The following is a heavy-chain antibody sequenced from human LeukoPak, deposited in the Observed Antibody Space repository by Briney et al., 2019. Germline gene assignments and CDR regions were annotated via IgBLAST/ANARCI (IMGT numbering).Heavy chain of an antibody. D-gene: IGHD6-19*01. CDR2: VYYTGST. J-gene: IGHJ5*02. Sequence: SETLSLTCTVSGGSISSYYWSWVRQPPGKGLEWIGFVYYTGSTNYSPSLKSRVTISVDTSKNQFSLKLRSVTAADTAVYYCAREWREYSSGKTTIWFDPWGQGTLVTVSS. V-gene: IGHV4-59*01. CDR1: GGSISSYY. CDR3: AREWREYSSGKTTIWFDP.